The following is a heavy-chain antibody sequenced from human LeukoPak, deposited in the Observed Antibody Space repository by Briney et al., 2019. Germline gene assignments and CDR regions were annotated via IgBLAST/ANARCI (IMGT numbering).Heavy chain of an antibody. CDR2: ISSNGGST. J-gene: IGHJ5*02. D-gene: IGHD3-10*01. CDR1: GFTFGDYA. Sequence: GGSLRLSCAASGFTFGDYAMHWVRQAPGKGLEYVSAISSNGGSTYYANSVKGRFTISRDNSKNTLYLQMGSLRAEDMAVYYCARRAALSGYNWFDPWGQGTLVTVSS. CDR3: ARRAALSGYNWFDP. V-gene: IGHV3-64*01.